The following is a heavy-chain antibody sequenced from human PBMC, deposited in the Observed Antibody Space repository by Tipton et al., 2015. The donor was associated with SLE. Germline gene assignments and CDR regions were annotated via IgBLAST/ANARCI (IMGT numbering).Heavy chain of an antibody. CDR1: GGSITIADYY. J-gene: IGHJ4*02. D-gene: IGHD6-13*01. Sequence: TLSLTCTVSGGSITIADYYWGWIRQPPGKGLEWIGSIHYSGSTYNNPSLKSRVTISVDTSKNQFSLKVSSVTAADTAVYYCARRIVAGGYGYYFDYWGQGRLVTVSS. V-gene: IGHV4-39*07. CDR3: ARRIVAGGYGYYFDY. CDR2: IHYSGST.